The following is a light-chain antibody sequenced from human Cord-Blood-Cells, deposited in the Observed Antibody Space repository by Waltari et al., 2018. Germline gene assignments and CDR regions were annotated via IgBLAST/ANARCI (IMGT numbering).Light chain of an antibody. V-gene: IGKV2D-29*01. CDR3: MQIIQLPLFT. CDR2: EVS. Sequence: DMVMTQTPLSLSVTPGQPASISCKSSQSLLQSDGKPYLHGYRQKPGQPPQLLIYEVSCRFSGVPERFSCSRSGTDFTQKISRLESEDVVVYYCMQIIQLPLFTFGPENK. J-gene: IGKJ3*01. CDR1: QSLLQSDGKPY.